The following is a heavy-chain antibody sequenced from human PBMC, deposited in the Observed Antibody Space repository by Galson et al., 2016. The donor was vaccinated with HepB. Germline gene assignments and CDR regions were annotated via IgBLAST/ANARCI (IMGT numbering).Heavy chain of an antibody. V-gene: IGHV3-21*01. CDR3: ARDLGSNNWRGWFDP. D-gene: IGHD1-1*01. CDR1: GFTVSSYS. Sequence: SLRLSCAASGFTVSSYSMNWVRQAPGRGLEWLSAITSSGRNIYYADSVKGRFTISRDNAKNSLYLQMNSLRAEDTAVYYCARDLGSNNWRGWFDPWGQGTLVTVFS. J-gene: IGHJ5*02. CDR2: ITSSGRNI.